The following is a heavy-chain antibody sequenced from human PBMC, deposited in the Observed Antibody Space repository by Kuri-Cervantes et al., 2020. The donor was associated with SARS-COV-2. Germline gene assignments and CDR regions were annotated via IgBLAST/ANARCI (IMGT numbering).Heavy chain of an antibody. CDR1: GFTFSSYW. CDR2: INSDGSST. D-gene: IGHD1-20*01. J-gene: IGHJ3*02. Sequence: GESLKISCAASGFTFSSYWMHWVRQAPGKGLVWVSRINSDGSSTSYADSVKGRFTISRDNAKNTLYLQMNGLRAEDTAVYYCARVEWYNWNLFDAFDIWGQGTMVTVSS. V-gene: IGHV3-74*01. CDR3: ARVEWYNWNLFDAFDI.